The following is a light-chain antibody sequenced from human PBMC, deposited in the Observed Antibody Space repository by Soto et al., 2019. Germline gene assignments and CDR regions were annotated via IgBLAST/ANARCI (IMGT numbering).Light chain of an antibody. CDR1: SSNIGSNY. Sequence: QSALTQPPSASGTPGQRVTISCSGSSSNIGSNYVYWYQQLPGTAPKLLIYRNNQRPSGVPDRFSGSKSGTSASLAISGLRSEDEADYYCAPWDDSLSGYVLGTGTKVTVL. V-gene: IGLV1-47*01. CDR3: APWDDSLSGYV. J-gene: IGLJ1*01. CDR2: RNN.